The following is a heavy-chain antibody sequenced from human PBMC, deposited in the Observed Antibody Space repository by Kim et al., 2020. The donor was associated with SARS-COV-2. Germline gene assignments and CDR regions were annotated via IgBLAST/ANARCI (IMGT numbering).Heavy chain of an antibody. D-gene: IGHD3-3*01. CDR3: AREGVLRSEYYDFWSGYYAGPDYYYYYYYMDV. CDR2: INPSGGST. Sequence: ASVKVSCKASGYTFTSYYMHWVRQAPGQGLEWMGIINPSGGSTSYAQKFQGRVTMTRDTSTSTVYMELSSLRSEDTAVYYCAREGVLRSEYYDFWSGYYAGPDYYYYYYYMDVWGKGTTVTVSS. CDR1: GYTFTSYY. V-gene: IGHV1-46*01. J-gene: IGHJ6*03.